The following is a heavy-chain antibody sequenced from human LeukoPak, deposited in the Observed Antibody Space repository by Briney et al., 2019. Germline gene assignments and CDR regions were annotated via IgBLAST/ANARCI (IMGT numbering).Heavy chain of an antibody. CDR1: GFTFDDYA. CDR3: AKRVAEAGTAAVVDY. D-gene: IGHD6-19*01. Sequence: QPGRSLRLSCAASGFTFDDYAMHWVRQAPGKGLEWVSGISWNSGNIGYADSVKGRFTISRDNAKNSLFLQMNSLRAEDTAVYYCAKRVAEAGTAAVVDYWGQGTLVTVSS. V-gene: IGHV3-9*01. CDR2: ISWNSGNI. J-gene: IGHJ4*02.